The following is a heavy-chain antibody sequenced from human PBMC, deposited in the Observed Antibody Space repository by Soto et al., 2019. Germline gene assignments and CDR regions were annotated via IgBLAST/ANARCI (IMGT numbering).Heavy chain of an antibody. CDR3: ARGIQLLGGQVDY. CDR1: GGTFSSYT. J-gene: IGHJ4*02. V-gene: IGHV1-69*02. Sequence: QVQLVQSGAEVKKPGSSVKVSCKASGGTFSSYTISWVRQAPGQGLEWMGRIIPILGIANYAQKFQGRVTITADKSTSTAYRELSSLRSEDTAVYYCARGIQLLGGQVDYWGQGTLVTVSS. CDR2: IIPILGIA. D-gene: IGHD5-18*01.